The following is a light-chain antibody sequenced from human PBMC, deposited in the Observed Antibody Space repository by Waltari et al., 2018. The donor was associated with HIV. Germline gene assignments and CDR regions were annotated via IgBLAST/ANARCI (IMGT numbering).Light chain of an antibody. V-gene: IGLV2-18*01. J-gene: IGLJ1*01. CDR2: DVS. CDR3: SLYTSTNTYV. Sequence: QSALTQPPSVSGSPGQSVTISCTGPSSDVGSYNRVPWYRQPPGAAPKLMIFDVSHRPSGVPDRFSGSKSGNTASLTISGLQAEDEATYYCSLYTSTNTYVFGTGTEVTVL. CDR1: SSDVGSYNR.